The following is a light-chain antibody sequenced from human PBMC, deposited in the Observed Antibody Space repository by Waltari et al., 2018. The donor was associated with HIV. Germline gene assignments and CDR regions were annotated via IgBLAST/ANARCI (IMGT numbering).Light chain of an antibody. CDR3: SSYRDSSTLVV. CDR1: SSDVGGYKY. J-gene: IGLJ1*01. CDR2: EVS. V-gene: IGLV2-14*01. Sequence: QSALTHPASVSGSPGQSITISCTGSSSDVGGYKYVSWYHKTPANARKLMIYEVSNRPSGVSNRFSGSKSGNTASLTISGLQAEDEADYYCSSYRDSSTLVVFGTGTKVTVL.